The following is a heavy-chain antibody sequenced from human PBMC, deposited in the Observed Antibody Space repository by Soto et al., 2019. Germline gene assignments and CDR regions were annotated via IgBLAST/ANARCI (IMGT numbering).Heavy chain of an antibody. J-gene: IGHJ5*02. D-gene: IGHD2-21*02. Sequence: SGPTLVNPTQTLTLTFTFSGFSLSTSGMCVSWIRQPPGKALEWLALIDWDDDKYYSTSLKTRLTISKDTSKNQVVLTMTNMDPVDTATYYCARILTANNWFDPWGQGTLVTVSS. CDR1: GFSLSTSGMC. V-gene: IGHV2-70*01. CDR3: ARILTANNWFDP. CDR2: IDWDDDK.